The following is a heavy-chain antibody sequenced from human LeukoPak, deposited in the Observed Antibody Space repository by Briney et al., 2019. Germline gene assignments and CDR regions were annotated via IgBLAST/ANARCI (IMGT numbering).Heavy chain of an antibody. D-gene: IGHD3-10*01. CDR2: IFYSGST. CDR1: GGSISTSSYY. J-gene: IGHJ3*01. CDR3: AKSNGYGLVHS. V-gene: IGHV4-39*07. Sequence: SETLSLTCTVSGGSISTSSYYWGWVRQPPGKGLEWIGNIFYSGSTYYSPSLKSRVTISLDTSRNQFSLKLNSVTAADTAVYYCAKSNGYGLVHSWGQGAMVTVSS.